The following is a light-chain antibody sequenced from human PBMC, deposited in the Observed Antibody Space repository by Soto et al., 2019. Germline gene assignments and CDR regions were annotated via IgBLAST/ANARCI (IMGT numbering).Light chain of an antibody. CDR3: MQALQTPIT. CDR1: QSLVHSNGYNY. V-gene: IGKV2-28*01. CDR2: LGS. Sequence: IVMTQSPLSLPVTPGEPASISCRSSQSLVHSNGYNYLDWYLQKPGQSPQLLIYLGSNRASGVPDRFSGSGSGTDFTLKISRVEAEDVGVYYCMQALQTPITFGQGTLLE. J-gene: IGKJ5*01.